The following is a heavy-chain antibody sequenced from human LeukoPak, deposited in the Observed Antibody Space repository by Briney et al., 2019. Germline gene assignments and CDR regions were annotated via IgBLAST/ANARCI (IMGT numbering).Heavy chain of an antibody. V-gene: IGHV4-59*01. Sequence: SETLSLTCTVSGGSISPYYWSWIRQSPGKGLEWIGCVYYSGSTNYNPSLKSRVTISLDTSKNQFSLRLTSVTAADTALYYCARDGRITYSSTWSFNSWGQGTLVTVSS. CDR1: GGSISPYY. CDR2: VYYSGST. J-gene: IGHJ4*02. CDR3: ARDGRITYSSTWSFNS. D-gene: IGHD6-13*01.